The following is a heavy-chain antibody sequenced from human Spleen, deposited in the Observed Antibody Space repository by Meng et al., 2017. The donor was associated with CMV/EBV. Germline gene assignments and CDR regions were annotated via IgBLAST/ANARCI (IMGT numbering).Heavy chain of an antibody. Sequence: CKASGYTFTSYDITWVRQATVQGLEWMGWMNPNSGNTGYAQKFQGRVTITRNTSILTAYMELSSLRSEDTAVYYCARGGSSGYSFDYWGQGTLVTFSS. CDR1: GYTFTSYD. D-gene: IGHD3-22*01. J-gene: IGHJ4*02. CDR3: ARGGSSGYSFDY. CDR2: MNPNSGNT. V-gene: IGHV1-8*03.